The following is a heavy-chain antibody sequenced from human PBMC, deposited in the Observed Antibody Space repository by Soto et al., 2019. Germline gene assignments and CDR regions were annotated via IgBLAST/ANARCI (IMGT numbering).Heavy chain of an antibody. Sequence: PSETLSLTCTVSGGSTSSTNYCWGWIRQPPGKGLEWIGTFHAGWSTYKNPSLESRVTISLDTSKNQLSLNLSSVTAADTAVYYCAGLGVVPGSYRLYPGLLDFWGQGTLVTVSS. CDR2: FHAGWST. CDR1: GGSTSSTNYC. V-gene: IGHV4-39*01. D-gene: IGHD2-15*01. J-gene: IGHJ4*02. CDR3: AGLGVVPGSYRLYPGLLDF.